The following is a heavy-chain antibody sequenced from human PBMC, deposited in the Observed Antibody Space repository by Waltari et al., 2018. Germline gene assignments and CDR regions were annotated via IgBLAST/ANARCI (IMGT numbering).Heavy chain of an antibody. J-gene: IGHJ5*02. V-gene: IGHV1-69*01. Sequence: GTFYNYAFIWVRQAPGQGLEWMGGIIPLFDTANYAQIFQGRVTITADESANTAYMELSSLRSEDTAVYYCATIVSGDYSRAWFDPWGQGTLVTVSS. D-gene: IGHD4-17*01. CDR3: ATIVSGDYSRAWFDP. CDR2: IIPLFDTA. CDR1: GTFYNYA.